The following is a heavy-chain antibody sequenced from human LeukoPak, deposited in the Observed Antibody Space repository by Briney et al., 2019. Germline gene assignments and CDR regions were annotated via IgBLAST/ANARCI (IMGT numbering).Heavy chain of an antibody. V-gene: IGHV3-66*01. CDR1: GFTVSSNY. CDR3: ATSAGYAYYGMDV. CDR2: IYSGGST. D-gene: IGHD6-13*01. J-gene: IGHJ6*02. Sequence: GGSLRLSCAASGFTVSSNYMSWVRQAPGKGLEWVSVIYSGGSTYYADSVKGRFTISRDNSKNTLYLQMNSLRAEDTAVYYCATSAGYAYYGMDVWGQGTTVTVSS.